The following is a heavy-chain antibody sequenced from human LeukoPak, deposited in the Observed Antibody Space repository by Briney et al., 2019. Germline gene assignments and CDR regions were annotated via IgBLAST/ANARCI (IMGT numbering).Heavy chain of an antibody. CDR2: INPSDGTT. V-gene: IGHV1-46*01. Sequence: ASVKVSCKASGYTFSNHYMHWVRQAPGQGLEWMGIINPSDGTTNYAQRFQGGVTLTSDTSTSTVYMELSSLRSEDTAVYYCASRALVGEERYHFDYWGQGTLVIVSS. D-gene: IGHD1-1*01. CDR3: ASRALVGEERYHFDY. J-gene: IGHJ4*02. CDR1: GYTFSNHY.